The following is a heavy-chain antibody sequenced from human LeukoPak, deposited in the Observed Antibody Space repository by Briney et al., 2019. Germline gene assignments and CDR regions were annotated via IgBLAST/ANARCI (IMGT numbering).Heavy chain of an antibody. CDR1: GFTFSSHW. V-gene: IGHV3-74*01. J-gene: IGHJ3*02. CDR2: INSDGSST. D-gene: IGHD3-22*01. CDR3: ARDPQFSYYDSMEAFDI. Sequence: GGSLRLSCAAPGFTFSSHWMHWVRQAPGKGLVWVSHINSDGSSTSYADSVKGRFTISRDNAKNTLYLQMNSLRAEDTAVYYCARDPQFSYYDSMEAFDIWGRGTMVTVSS.